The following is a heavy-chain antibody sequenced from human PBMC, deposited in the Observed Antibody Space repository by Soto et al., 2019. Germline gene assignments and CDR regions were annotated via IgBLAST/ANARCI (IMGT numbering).Heavy chain of an antibody. CDR2: IWYDGSNK. Sequence: PGGSLRLSCAASGFTFSSYGMHWVRQAPGKGLEWVAVIWYDGSNKYYADSAKGRFTISRDNSKNTLYLQMNSLRAEDTAVYYCARATYSNYDSSGYYYSYYYYGMDVWGQGTTVTVSS. J-gene: IGHJ6*02. V-gene: IGHV3-33*01. CDR1: GFTFSSYG. D-gene: IGHD3-22*01. CDR3: ARATYSNYDSSGYYYSYYYYGMDV.